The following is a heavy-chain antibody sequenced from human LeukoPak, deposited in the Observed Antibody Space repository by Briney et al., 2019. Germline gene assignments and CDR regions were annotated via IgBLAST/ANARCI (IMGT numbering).Heavy chain of an antibody. CDR1: GFTFSSYA. J-gene: IGHJ4*02. V-gene: IGHV3-23*01. CDR3: AKDRGVKKYCSGGSCYVFDY. CDR2: ISGGGGST. D-gene: IGHD2-15*01. Sequence: GGSLRLSCAASGFTFSSYAMSWVRQAPGKGLEWVSAISGGGGSTYYADSVKGRFTISRDNSKNTLYLQMNSLRAEDTAVYYCAKDRGVKKYCSGGSCYVFDYWGQGTLVTVSS.